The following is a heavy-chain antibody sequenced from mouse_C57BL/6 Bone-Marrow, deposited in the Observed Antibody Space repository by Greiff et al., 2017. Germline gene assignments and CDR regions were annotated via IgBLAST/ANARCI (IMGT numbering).Heavy chain of an antibody. D-gene: IGHD1-1*01. CDR1: GFTFSDYY. J-gene: IGHJ4*01. V-gene: IGHV5-12*01. CDR3: AILRVEGDYAMDY. CDR2: ISNGGGST. Sequence: EVQGVESGGGLVQPGGSLKLSCAASGFTFSDYYMYWVRQTPEKRLEWVAYISNGGGSTYYPDTVKGRFTISRDNAKNTLYLQMSRLKSEDTAMYYCAILRVEGDYAMDYWGQGTSVTVSS.